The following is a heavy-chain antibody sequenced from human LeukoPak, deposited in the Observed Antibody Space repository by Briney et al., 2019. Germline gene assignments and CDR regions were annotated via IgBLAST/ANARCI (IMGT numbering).Heavy chain of an antibody. J-gene: IGHJ3*02. CDR3: ARSAGGIYYYDSSGYYSEVRGAFDI. CDR1: GGSISSSNW. D-gene: IGHD3-22*01. CDR2: IYHSGST. Sequence: PSGTLSLTCAVSGGSISSSNWWSWVRQPPGKGLEWIGEIYHSGSTNYNPSLKSRVTISVDKSKNQFSLKLSSVTAADTAVYYCARSAGGIYYYDSSGYYSEVRGAFDIWGQGTMVTVSS. V-gene: IGHV4-4*02.